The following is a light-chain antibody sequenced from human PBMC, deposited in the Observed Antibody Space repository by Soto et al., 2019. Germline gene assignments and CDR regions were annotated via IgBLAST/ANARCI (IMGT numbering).Light chain of an antibody. CDR1: SFNIGSYY. J-gene: IGLJ2*01. V-gene: IGLV1-51*01. CDR2: AND. Sequence: QAVLTQPPSVSAAPGQKVSISCSGSSFNIGSYYVSWYQQLPGTAPKVLIYANDKRPSGIPDRFSGSKSGTSATLGISGLQTGDEAEYYCGTWDNRLNAVFGGGTKLTVL. CDR3: GTWDNRLNAV.